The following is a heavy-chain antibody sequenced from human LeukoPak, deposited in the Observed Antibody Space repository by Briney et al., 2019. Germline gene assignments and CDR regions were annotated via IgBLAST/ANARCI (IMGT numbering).Heavy chain of an antibody. J-gene: IGHJ5*02. D-gene: IGHD3-16*01. Sequence: PSETLSLTCTVFGDSIDSSSWSWIRQPVGKGLKWIGRIYLGGSPIYNPSLKSRVIMTVDTSKNQFLLWLRSVTAADTAIYYCANWAGNWFDPWGQGTLVTVSS. CDR3: ANWAGNWFDP. V-gene: IGHV4-4*07. CDR2: IYLGGSP. CDR1: GDSIDSSS.